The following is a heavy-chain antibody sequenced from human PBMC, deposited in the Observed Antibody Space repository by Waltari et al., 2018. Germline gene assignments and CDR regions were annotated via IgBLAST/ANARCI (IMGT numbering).Heavy chain of an antibody. CDR3: AKDAEQQLGYYFDY. Sequence: QVQLVESGGGVVQPGRYLRLSCAASGFTFSSYGMHWFRQAPGKGLEWVAVISYDGSNKYYADSVKGRFTISRDNSKNTLYLQMNSLRAEDTAVYYCAKDAEQQLGYYFDYWGQGTLVTVSS. D-gene: IGHD6-13*01. CDR1: GFTFSSYG. J-gene: IGHJ4*02. CDR2: ISYDGSNK. V-gene: IGHV3-30*18.